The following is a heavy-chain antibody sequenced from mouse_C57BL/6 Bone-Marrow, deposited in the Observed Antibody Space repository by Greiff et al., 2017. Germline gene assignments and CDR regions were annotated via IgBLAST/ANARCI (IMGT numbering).Heavy chain of an antibody. CDR2: IRSKSNNYAT. J-gene: IGHJ3*01. Sequence: EVHLVESGGGLVQPKGSLKLSCAASGFSFNTYAMNWVRQAPGKGLEWVARIRSKSNNYATYYADSVKDRFTISRDDSESMLYLQMNNLKTEDTTMYYCVILVFAYWGQGTLFTVSA. CDR3: VILVFAY. CDR1: GFSFNTYA. V-gene: IGHV10-1*01.